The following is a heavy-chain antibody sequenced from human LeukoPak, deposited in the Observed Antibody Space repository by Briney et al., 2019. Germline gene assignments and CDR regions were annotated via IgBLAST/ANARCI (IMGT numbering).Heavy chain of an antibody. Sequence: GASVKVSCKASGYTFTSYGISWVRQAPGQGLEWMGWISAYNGNTNYAQKLQGRVTMTTDTSTSTAYMELRSLRSDDTAVYYCARDSLESGYSGSYRDPHDYWGQGTLVTVSS. J-gene: IGHJ4*02. CDR1: GYTFTSYG. CDR3: ARDSLESGYSGSYRDPHDY. D-gene: IGHD1-26*01. CDR2: ISAYNGNT. V-gene: IGHV1-18*01.